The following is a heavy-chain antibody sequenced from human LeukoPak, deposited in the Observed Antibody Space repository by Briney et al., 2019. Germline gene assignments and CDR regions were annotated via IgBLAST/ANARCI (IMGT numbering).Heavy chain of an antibody. CDR2: ISAYNGNT. J-gene: IGHJ4*02. Sequence: ASVKVSCKASGYTFTSYGFTWVRQAPGQGLEWMGWISAYNGNTNYAQKLQGRVSMTTDTSTSTAYMELRSLRSDDTAVYYCARAPAITMVRGALDYWGQGTLVTVSS. V-gene: IGHV1-18*01. CDR3: ARAPAITMVRGALDY. D-gene: IGHD3-10*01. CDR1: GYTFTSYG.